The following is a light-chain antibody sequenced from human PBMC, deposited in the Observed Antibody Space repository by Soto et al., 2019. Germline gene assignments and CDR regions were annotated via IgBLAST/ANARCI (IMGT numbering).Light chain of an antibody. Sequence: DIVMTQSPDSLAVSLGERATINCKSSQSVLYSSNNKNYLAWYQQKPGQPPKLLIYWASTRESGVPDRFSGSGSGTDFTLTISSLQAEYVAVYYCQQYYRTPWTFGQGTKVEIK. V-gene: IGKV4-1*01. J-gene: IGKJ1*01. CDR1: QSVLYSSNNKNY. CDR3: QQYYRTPWT. CDR2: WAS.